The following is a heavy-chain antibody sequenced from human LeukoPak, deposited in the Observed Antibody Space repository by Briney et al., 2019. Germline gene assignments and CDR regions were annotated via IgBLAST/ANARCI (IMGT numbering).Heavy chain of an antibody. J-gene: IGHJ4*02. CDR3: SGAAAGTF. CDR1: GFTFSNAW. D-gene: IGHD6-13*01. V-gene: IGHV3-15*01. CDR2: IKSKTDGGTT. Sequence: PGGSLRLSCAASGFTFSNAWMSWVRQAPGKGLEGGGRIKSKTDGGTTNYAAPEKGRFHIPRHDSKNTVYLQMNILKHGHTAVYYCSGAAAGTFWGQGNLVTVSS.